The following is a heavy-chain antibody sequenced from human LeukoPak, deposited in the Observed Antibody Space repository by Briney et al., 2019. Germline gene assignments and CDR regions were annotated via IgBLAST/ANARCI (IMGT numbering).Heavy chain of an antibody. CDR3: TRGHAAMGEH. CDR1: DFNVIPNY. D-gene: IGHD5-18*01. Sequence: GGSLRLSCAVSDFNVIPNYMTWVRQAPGKGLECISVIHSNDDTYYAASVRGRFTISRDTSNYMLYLQMNSLRAEDTVIYFCTRGHAAMGEHWGQGILVTVSS. V-gene: IGHV3-53*03. J-gene: IGHJ4*02. CDR2: IHSNDDT.